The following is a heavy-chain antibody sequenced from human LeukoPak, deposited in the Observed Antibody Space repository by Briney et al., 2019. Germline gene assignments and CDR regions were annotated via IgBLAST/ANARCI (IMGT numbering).Heavy chain of an antibody. D-gene: IGHD3-22*01. CDR1: GYTFTGYY. CDR2: INPNSGGT. J-gene: IGHJ3*02. CDR3: ARDRAKYYYDSSCYFRGHDALDI. Sequence: ASVKVSCKASGYTFTGYYLHWVRQAPGQGLEWMGWINPNSGGTKYAQKFQGRVTMTRDTSISTAYMELSRLTSDDTAGYYCARDRAKYYYDSSCYFRGHDALDIWGQGTIVTVFS. V-gene: IGHV1-2*02.